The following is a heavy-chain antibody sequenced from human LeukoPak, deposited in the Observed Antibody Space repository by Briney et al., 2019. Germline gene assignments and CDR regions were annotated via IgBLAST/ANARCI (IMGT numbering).Heavy chain of an antibody. Sequence: SETLSLTCTVSGGSISCYYWSWIRQPPGKGLERIGYIYYSGSTNYNPSLRSRVTISVDTSKNQFSLKLSSVAAADTAVYYCARSGFGATNIYSYFDYWGQGTLVTVSS. V-gene: IGHV4-59*12. J-gene: IGHJ4*02. CDR2: IYYSGST. CDR1: GGSISCYY. CDR3: ARSGFGATNIYSYFDY. D-gene: IGHD1-26*01.